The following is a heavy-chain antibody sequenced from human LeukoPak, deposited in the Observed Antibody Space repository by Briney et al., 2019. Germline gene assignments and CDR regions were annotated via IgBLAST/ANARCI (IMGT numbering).Heavy chain of an antibody. V-gene: IGHV1-2*02. CDR3: AIAHENGVLLIDY. D-gene: IGHD4-17*01. CDR2: INPYSGDT. CDR1: GYTFTGYY. J-gene: IGHJ4*02. Sequence: ASVKVSCKASGYTFTGYYMHWVRQAPGQGLEWMGWINPYSGDTNFAQKFHGRVTMTRDTSISTAYMELSRLRSDETAVYYCAIAHENGVLLIDYWGQGTLVTVSS.